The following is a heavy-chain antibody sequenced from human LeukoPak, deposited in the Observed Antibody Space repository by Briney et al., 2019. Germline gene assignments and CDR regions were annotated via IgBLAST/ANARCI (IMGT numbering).Heavy chain of an antibody. CDR1: GYGFTSYW. J-gene: IGHJ4*02. V-gene: IGHV5-51*01. CDR3: ARSDHDYLFDY. CDR2: IYPGDSDT. Sequence: GESLKISCKGSGYGFTSYWIGWVRRMAGKGLEWMGIIYPGDSDTRYSPSFQGQVTISADKSISTAYLQWSSLKASDTAMYYCARSDHDYLFDYWGQGTLVTVSS. D-gene: IGHD4-11*01.